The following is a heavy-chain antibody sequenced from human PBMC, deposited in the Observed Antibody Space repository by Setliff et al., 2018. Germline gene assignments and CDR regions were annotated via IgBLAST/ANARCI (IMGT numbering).Heavy chain of an antibody. D-gene: IGHD6-19*01. CDR1: GGSISGYY. J-gene: IGHJ6*02. Sequence: PSETLSLSCTVSGGSISGYYWSWIRQPPGKGLEWIGNIYYTGSPSYSPSLRSRGTMSVDSPNNKFSLNLSSVSAADTAVYYCARGPDLTAVGATYFYGMDVWGQGATVTVSS. V-gene: IGHV4-59*12. CDR2: IYYTGSP. CDR3: ARGPDLTAVGATYFYGMDV.